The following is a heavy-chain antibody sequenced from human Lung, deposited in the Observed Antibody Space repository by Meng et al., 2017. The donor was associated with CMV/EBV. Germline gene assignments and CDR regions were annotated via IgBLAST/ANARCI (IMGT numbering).Heavy chain of an antibody. CDR2: ISGSGGST. J-gene: IGHJ6*02. V-gene: IGHV3-23*01. CDR3: AKFRGCTEEGTSCYSFYYYYYGMDV. Sequence: LTXXASGFTFSSYAMSWVRQAPGKGLEWVSAISGSGGSTYYADSVKGRFTISRDNSKNTLYLQMNSLRAEDTAVYYCAKFRGCTEEGTSCYSFYYYYYGMDVWGQGTXVTVSS. CDR1: GFTFSSYA. D-gene: IGHD2-2*02.